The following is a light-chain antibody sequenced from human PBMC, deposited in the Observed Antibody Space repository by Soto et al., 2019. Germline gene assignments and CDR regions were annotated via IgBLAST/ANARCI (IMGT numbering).Light chain of an antibody. Sequence: IQMSQSPSSLSASLGDRVTITCRASQNIYTCLNWYKQRPGKATELLIFAASSLRSGVPSRFSGSGSGTDFALSISTLQPEDVATYYCQHSFSPLPITFGQGTRVEMK. J-gene: IGKJ5*01. CDR2: AAS. CDR3: QHSFSPLPIT. V-gene: IGKV1-39*01. CDR1: QNIYTC.